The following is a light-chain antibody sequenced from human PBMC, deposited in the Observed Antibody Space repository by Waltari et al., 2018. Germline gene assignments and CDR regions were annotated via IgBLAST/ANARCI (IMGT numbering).Light chain of an antibody. V-gene: IGLV2-14*03. J-gene: IGLJ3*02. CDR1: SSNL. Sequence: QSTLTQPASVSGSTGQSITISCTGVSSNLFSCYQQLPGKVPKLILYDVYNRPSGVSRRFSGSKSGNTASLTISGLQAEDEADYYCNSYTSTTTPNWVFGGGTKLTVL. CDR2: DVY. CDR3: NSYTSTTTPNWV.